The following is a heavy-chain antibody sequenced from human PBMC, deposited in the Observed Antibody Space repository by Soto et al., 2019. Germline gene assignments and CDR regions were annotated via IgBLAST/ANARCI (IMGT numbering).Heavy chain of an antibody. CDR2: IHASGNT. CDR3: ARSSHKESWFDP. CDR1: GGSLNNFY. D-gene: IGHD6-19*01. Sequence: SETLSPTCSVSGGSLNNFYWNWIRQTAGKGLEWIGRIHASGNTNYNPSLKSRATLSVDTSKNQFSLKVRSVTAADTAVYYCARSSHKESWFDPWGQGTLVTVSS. J-gene: IGHJ5*02. V-gene: IGHV4-4*07.